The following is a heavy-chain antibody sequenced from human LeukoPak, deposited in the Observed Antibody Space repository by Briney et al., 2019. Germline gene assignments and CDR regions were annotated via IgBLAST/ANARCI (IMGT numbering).Heavy chain of an antibody. Sequence: TGGSLRLTCAASVFTFSSYGMHWVRQAPGKGLKWVAVISYDGSKKYYADSVKCRFTISRDNSKNTLYLQMNSLRAEDTAVYYCAEDRPLGYFGWLRHSWFDPWGQGTLVTVSS. J-gene: IGHJ5*02. V-gene: IGHV3-30*18. CDR3: AEDRPLGYFGWLRHSWFDP. D-gene: IGHD3-9*01. CDR2: ISYDGSKK. CDR1: VFTFSSYG.